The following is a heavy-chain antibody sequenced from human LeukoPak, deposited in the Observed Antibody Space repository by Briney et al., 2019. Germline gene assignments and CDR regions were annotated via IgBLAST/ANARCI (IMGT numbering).Heavy chain of an antibody. Sequence: SVKVSCKASGGTFSSYAISWVRQAPGQGLEWMGRIIPILGIANYAQKFQGRVTITADKSTSTAYMELSSLRSEDTAVYCCAREGSSPQGWFDPWGQGTLVTVSS. CDR2: IIPILGIA. CDR1: GGTFSSYA. J-gene: IGHJ5*02. D-gene: IGHD2-2*01. V-gene: IGHV1-69*04. CDR3: AREGSSPQGWFDP.